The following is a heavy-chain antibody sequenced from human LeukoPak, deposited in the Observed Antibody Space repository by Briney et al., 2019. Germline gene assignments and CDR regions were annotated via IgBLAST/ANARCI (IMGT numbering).Heavy chain of an antibody. V-gene: IGHV4-59*01. CDR2: IHYSGST. D-gene: IGHD1-14*01. Sequence: PSETLSLTCTVSGGSILSYYWSWIRQPPGKGLEWIGYIHYSGSTNYNPSLKSRVTISIDTSKNQFSLNLSSVTAADTAVYYCARGQGTFDIWGQGTMVTVS. J-gene: IGHJ3*02. CDR1: GGSILSYY. CDR3: ARGQGTFDI.